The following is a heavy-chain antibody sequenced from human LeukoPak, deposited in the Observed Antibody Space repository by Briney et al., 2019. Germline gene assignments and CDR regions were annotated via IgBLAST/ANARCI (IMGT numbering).Heavy chain of an antibody. CDR1: GFTFSSYW. D-gene: IGHD2-2*01. Sequence: GGSLRLSCAASGFTFSSYWMSWVRQAPGKGLEWVANIKQDGSEKYYVDSVKGRFTISRDNAKNSLYLQMNSLRAEDTAVYYCARVYGDVPASVFDPWGQGTLATVSS. CDR3: ARVYGDVPASVFDP. J-gene: IGHJ5*02. V-gene: IGHV3-7*01. CDR2: IKQDGSEK.